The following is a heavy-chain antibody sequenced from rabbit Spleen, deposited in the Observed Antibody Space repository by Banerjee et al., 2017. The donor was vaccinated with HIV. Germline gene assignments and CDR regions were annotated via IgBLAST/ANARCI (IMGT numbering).Heavy chain of an antibody. J-gene: IGHJ6*01. Sequence: QSLEESGGGLVKPGGTLTLTCKASGFSFNSGYDMCWVRQAPGKGLEWVACAYAGSSGSTYSATWAKGRFTISKTSSTTVTLQMSSLTVADTATYFCARDTGTSFSTYGMDLWGPGTSSPS. V-gene: IGHV1S40*01. CDR3: ARDTGTSFSTYGMDL. D-gene: IGHD8-1*01. CDR2: AYAGSSGST. CDR1: GFSFNSGYD.